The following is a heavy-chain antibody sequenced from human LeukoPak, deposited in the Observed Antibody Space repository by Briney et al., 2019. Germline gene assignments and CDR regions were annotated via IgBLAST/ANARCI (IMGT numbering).Heavy chain of an antibody. V-gene: IGHV3-30*02. CDR1: GFTFSDYG. D-gene: IGHD6-13*01. CDR2: IRDDGNDK. CDR3: AKDSTSITAAGTTLFDY. Sequence: GGSLRLSCAASGFTFSDYGIHWVRQAPGKGLEWVAFIRDDGNDKSYADSVKGRFTISRDNSKNTLYLQMNSLRAEDTAVYYCAKDSTSITAAGTTLFDYWGQGTLVTVSS. J-gene: IGHJ4*02.